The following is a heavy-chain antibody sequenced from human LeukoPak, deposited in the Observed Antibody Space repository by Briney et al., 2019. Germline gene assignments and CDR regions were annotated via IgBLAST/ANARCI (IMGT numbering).Heavy chain of an antibody. Sequence: GGSLRLSCAASGFTFRSYWMSWVRQAPGKGLEWVANINQDGSEKYYVDSVKGRFTISRNNAKNSVYLQMNSLRGEDTAVYYCARVWRDGYSGYGGFTWGQGTLVTVSS. J-gene: IGHJ4*02. V-gene: IGHV3-7*01. CDR2: INQDGSEK. D-gene: IGHD5-12*01. CDR1: GFTFRSYW. CDR3: ARVWRDGYSGYGGFT.